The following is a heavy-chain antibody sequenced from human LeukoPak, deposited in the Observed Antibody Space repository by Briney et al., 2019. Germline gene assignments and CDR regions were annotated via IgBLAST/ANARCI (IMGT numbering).Heavy chain of an antibody. CDR2: ISSSSSYI. V-gene: IGHV3-21*01. D-gene: IGHD5-24*01. CDR1: GFTFSSYS. CDR3: AILSRGGYNFYFDY. J-gene: IGHJ4*02. Sequence: GGSLRLSCAASGFTFSSYSMNWVRQAPGKGLEWVSSISSSSSYIYYADSVKGRFTISRDNAKNSLYLQMNSLRAEDTAVYYCAILSRGGYNFYFDYWGQGTLVTVSS.